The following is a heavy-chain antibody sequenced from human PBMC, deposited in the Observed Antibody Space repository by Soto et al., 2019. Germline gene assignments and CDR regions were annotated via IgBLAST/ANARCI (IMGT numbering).Heavy chain of an antibody. V-gene: IGHV4-59*08. CDR3: ARRYGGNLDY. J-gene: IGHJ4*02. CDR2: IYYSGST. CDR1: GGSISSYY. D-gene: IGHD1-26*01. Sequence: SETLSLTCTVSGGSISSYYWSWFRQPPGKGLECIGYIYYSGSTNYNPSLKSRVTISVDTSKNQFSLKLSSVTAADTAVYYCARRYGGNLDYWGQGTLVTVSS.